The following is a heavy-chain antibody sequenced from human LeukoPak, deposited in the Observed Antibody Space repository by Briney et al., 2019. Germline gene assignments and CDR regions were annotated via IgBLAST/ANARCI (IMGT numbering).Heavy chain of an antibody. CDR2: ISWNSGSI. D-gene: IGHD2-2*01. CDR1: GFTFDDYA. Sequence: GRSLRLSCAASGFTFDDYAMHWVRQAPGKGLEWVSGISWNSGSIGYADSVKGRFTISRDNAKNSLYLQMNSLRAEDTALYYCAKDIGGGGAIGYWGQGTLVTVSS. CDR3: AKDIGGGGAIGY. J-gene: IGHJ4*02. V-gene: IGHV3-9*01.